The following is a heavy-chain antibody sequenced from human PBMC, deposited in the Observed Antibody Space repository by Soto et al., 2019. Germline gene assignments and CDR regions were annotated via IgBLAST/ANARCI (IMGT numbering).Heavy chain of an antibody. CDR2: IDPADSYA. CDR3: AEHVEDFYFGLDA. CDR1: GYSFVTFW. D-gene: IGHD2-15*01. Sequence: PGESLKISCRGSGYSFVTFWITWVRQMPGKGLEWMGRIDPADSYARYSPSFEGHVTTSVDRSINTAYLQWSSLKASDSAIYYCAEHVEDFYFGLDAWGQGTSVTVSS. V-gene: IGHV5-10-1*01. J-gene: IGHJ6*02.